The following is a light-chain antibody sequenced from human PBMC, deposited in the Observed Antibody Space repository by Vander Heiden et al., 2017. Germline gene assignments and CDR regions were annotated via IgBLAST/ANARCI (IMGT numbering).Light chain of an antibody. V-gene: IGLV3-21*02. CDR2: DVS. Sequence: SYVLTQPPSVSVAPGPTARITCGGNSIGSNSVHWYQQKPGQAPVLVVFDVSNRPSAVPERFSGASSGNTATLTISRVEAGDEADYYCQVWDSSSDHVVFGGGTKLTVL. J-gene: IGLJ2*01. CDR3: QVWDSSSDHVV. CDR1: SIGSNS.